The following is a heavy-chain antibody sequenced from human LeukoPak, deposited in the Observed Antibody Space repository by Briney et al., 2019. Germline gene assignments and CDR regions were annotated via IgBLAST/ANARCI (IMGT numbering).Heavy chain of an antibody. Sequence: GGSLRLSCAASGFTFSSYSMNWVRQAPGKGLEWVSYISSSSSTIYYADSVKGRFTISRDNAKNSLYLQMNSLRAEDTAVYYCARDPYGSGIMDVRGKGTTVTVSS. CDR3: ARDPYGSGIMDV. D-gene: IGHD3-10*01. CDR1: GFTFSSYS. CDR2: ISSSSSTI. V-gene: IGHV3-48*01. J-gene: IGHJ6*04.